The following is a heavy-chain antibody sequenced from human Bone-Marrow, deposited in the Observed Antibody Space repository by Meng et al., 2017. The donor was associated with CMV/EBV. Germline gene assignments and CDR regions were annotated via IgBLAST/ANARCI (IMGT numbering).Heavy chain of an antibody. D-gene: IGHD6-13*01. V-gene: IGHV1-18*01. CDR2: INAYNGNT. CDR1: GYTFTSYG. J-gene: IGHJ4*02. Sequence: QVQLVQSGPEVKKPGASVKVSCKASGYTFTSYGISWVRQAPGQGLHWMAWINAYNGNTNYAQKFQGRVTMTTDTSTSTAYMELRSLRSDDTAVYYCVRGGQQLVLGHFDYWGQGTLVTVSS. CDR3: VRGGQQLVLGHFDY.